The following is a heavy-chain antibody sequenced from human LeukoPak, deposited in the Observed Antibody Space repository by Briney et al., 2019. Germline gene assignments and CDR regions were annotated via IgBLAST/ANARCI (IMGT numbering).Heavy chain of an antibody. Sequence: GGSPRLSCAASGFTFSSYAMTWVRQAPGQGLEWVSVISYSGGNTYYADSVKGRFTISRDNSKNTLYLQMNSLRAEDTAVYYCAKDQGSAKVYYFDYWGQGTLVTVSS. V-gene: IGHV3-23*01. CDR3: AKDQGSAKVYYFDY. J-gene: IGHJ4*02. CDR1: GFTFSSYA. D-gene: IGHD3-10*01. CDR2: ISYSGGNT.